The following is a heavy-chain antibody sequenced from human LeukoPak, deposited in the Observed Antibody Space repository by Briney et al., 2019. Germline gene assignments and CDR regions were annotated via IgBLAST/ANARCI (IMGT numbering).Heavy chain of an antibody. CDR2: FSSSGSP. Sequence: SETLSLTCTVSGGSIRTYYWNWIRQSPGKGVEWVGSFSSSGSPDYNPPLRSRITMSVDTSNNQVSLSLSSVTAADTALYYCARRAAGRGVSYNYYYLDVWGKGTTVTVSS. J-gene: IGHJ6*03. D-gene: IGHD6-13*01. CDR3: ARRAAGRGVSYNYYYLDV. V-gene: IGHV4-59*01. CDR1: GGSIRTYY.